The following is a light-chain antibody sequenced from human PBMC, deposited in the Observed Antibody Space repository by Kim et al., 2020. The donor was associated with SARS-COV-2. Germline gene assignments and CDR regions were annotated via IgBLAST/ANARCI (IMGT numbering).Light chain of an antibody. CDR2: GNS. CDR1: SSNIWAGYD. J-gene: IGLJ2*01. CDR3: QSYDSSLSGSGGV. V-gene: IGLV1-40*01. Sequence: QSVLTQPPSVSGAPGQRVTISCTGSSSNIWAGYDVHWYQQLPGTAPKLLIYGNSNRPSGVPDRFSGSKSGTSASLAITGLQAEDEADYYCQSYDSSLSGSGGVFGGGTKLTVL.